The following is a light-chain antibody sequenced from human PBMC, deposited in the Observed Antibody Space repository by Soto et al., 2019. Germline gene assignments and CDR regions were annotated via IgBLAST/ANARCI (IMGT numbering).Light chain of an antibody. CDR2: GNS. CDR1: SSNIGTGYD. V-gene: IGLV1-40*01. CDR3: QSYDSSLSGSV. J-gene: IGLJ2*01. Sequence: QSVLTQPPSVSGAPGQMVTISCTGSSSNIGTGYDVHGYQQLPGTAPKLLIYGNSDRPSGVPDRFSGSKSGTSASLAITGLQAEDEADYYCQSYDSSLSGSVFGGGTKRTVL.